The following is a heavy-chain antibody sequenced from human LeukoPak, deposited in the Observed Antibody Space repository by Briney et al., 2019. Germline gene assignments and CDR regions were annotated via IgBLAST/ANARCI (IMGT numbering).Heavy chain of an antibody. CDR3: ARPYYYDSRIDP. V-gene: IGHV4-30-4*01. CDR2: MYYSGST. CDR1: GGSISSGDYY. Sequence: SETLSLTCTVSGGSISSGDYYWSWIRQPPGKGLEWIAYMYYSGSTYYNPSLKSRVTMPADTSKNQLSLKLSSVTAADTAVYYCARPYYYDSRIDPWGQGILVTVSS. D-gene: IGHD3-22*01. J-gene: IGHJ5*02.